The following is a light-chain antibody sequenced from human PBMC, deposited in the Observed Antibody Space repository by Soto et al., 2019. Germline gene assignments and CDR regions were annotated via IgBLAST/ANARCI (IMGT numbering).Light chain of an antibody. J-gene: IGLJ3*02. CDR3: QSYDSLSGSWV. CDR1: GSNIGAGYD. V-gene: IGLV1-40*01. CDR2: GNT. Sequence: QSVLTQPPSVSGAPGQRVTLSCTGSGSNIGAGYDVDWYQHLPSTAPKVLIYGNTNRPSGVPDRFSGSKSGTSASLAITGLQAEDEADYYCQSYDSLSGSWVFGGGTKLTV.